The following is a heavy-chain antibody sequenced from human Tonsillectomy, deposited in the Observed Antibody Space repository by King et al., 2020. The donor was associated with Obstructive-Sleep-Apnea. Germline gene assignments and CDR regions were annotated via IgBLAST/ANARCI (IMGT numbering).Heavy chain of an antibody. CDR3: AKDLSSGWYSPLDY. V-gene: IGHV3-9*01. CDR2: ISWNSGSI. CDR1: GFNFDDYA. D-gene: IGHD6-19*01. Sequence: VQLVESGGGLVRPGRSLRLSCAASGFNFDDYAMHWVRQAPGKGLEWVSGISWNSGSIGYADSVKGRFTISRDNAKNSLFLQINRRRPEDTALYYCAKDLSSGWYSPLDYWGQGTLVTVSS. J-gene: IGHJ4*02.